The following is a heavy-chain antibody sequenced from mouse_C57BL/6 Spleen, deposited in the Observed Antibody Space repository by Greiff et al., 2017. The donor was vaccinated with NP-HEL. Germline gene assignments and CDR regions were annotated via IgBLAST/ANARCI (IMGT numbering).Heavy chain of an antibody. CDR2: IYPGDGDT. D-gene: IGHD4-1*01. V-gene: IGHV1-80*01. CDR1: GYAFSSYW. J-gene: IGHJ3*01. Sequence: QVHVKQSGAELVKPGASVKISCKASGYAFSSYWMNWVKQRPGKGLEWIGQIYPGDGDTNYNGKFKGKATLTADKSSSTAYMQLSSLTSEDSAVYFCARKSGTHLADWGQGTLVTVSA. CDR3: ARKSGTHLAD.